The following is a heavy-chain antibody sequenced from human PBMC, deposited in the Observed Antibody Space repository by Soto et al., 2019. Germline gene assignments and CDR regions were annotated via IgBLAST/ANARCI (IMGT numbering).Heavy chain of an antibody. CDR3: ARDRHGCSGGSCYRGPDYYYGMDV. CDR2: IIPIFGTA. Sequence: QVQLVQSGAEVKKPGSSVKVSCKASGGTFSSYAISWVRQAPGQGLEWMGGIIPIFGTANYAQKFQGRVTITADESTSTAYMERSSLRSEDTAVYYCARDRHGCSGGSCYRGPDYYYGMDVWGQGTTVTVSS. V-gene: IGHV1-69*12. D-gene: IGHD2-15*01. J-gene: IGHJ6*02. CDR1: GGTFSSYA.